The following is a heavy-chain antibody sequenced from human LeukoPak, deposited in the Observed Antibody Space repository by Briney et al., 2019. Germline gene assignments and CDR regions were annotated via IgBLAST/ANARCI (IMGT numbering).Heavy chain of an antibody. Sequence: GGSLRLSCAASGFTFSSYAMSWVRQALGKGLEWVSDISGSGGSTYYADSVKGRFTISRDNSKNTLYLQMNSLRVEDTAVYYCAKDTHSSSTPNYFDYWGQGTLVSVSS. CDR2: ISGSGGST. V-gene: IGHV3-23*01. CDR1: GFTFSSYA. J-gene: IGHJ4*02. CDR3: AKDTHSSSTPNYFDY. D-gene: IGHD2-2*01.